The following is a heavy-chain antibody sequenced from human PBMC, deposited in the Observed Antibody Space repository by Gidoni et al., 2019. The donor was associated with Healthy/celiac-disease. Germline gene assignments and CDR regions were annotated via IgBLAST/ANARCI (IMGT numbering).Heavy chain of an antibody. Sequence: QLQLQESGPGLVKPSETLSLTCTVSGGSISSSSYYWGWIRQPPGKGLEWIGSIYYSGSTYYNPSLKSRVTISVDTSKNQFSLKLSSVTAADTAVYYCARHPLRSGGAFDIWGQGTMVTVSS. J-gene: IGHJ3*02. D-gene: IGHD4-17*01. CDR2: IYYSGST. CDR3: ARHPLRSGGAFDI. CDR1: GGSISSSSYY. V-gene: IGHV4-39*01.